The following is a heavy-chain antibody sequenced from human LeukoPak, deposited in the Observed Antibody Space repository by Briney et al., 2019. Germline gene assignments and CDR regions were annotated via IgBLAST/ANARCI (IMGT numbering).Heavy chain of an antibody. CDR2: ISTDGSST. D-gene: IGHD6-19*01. J-gene: IGHJ4*02. CDR3: AKDQEVAVAAKNFDY. CDR1: GFTFSIFW. Sequence: GGSLRLSCAASGFTFSIFWMHWVRQAPGKGLVWVSRISTDGSSTSYADSVKGRFTISRDNAKNTLYLQMNSLRAEDTAVYYCAKDQEVAVAAKNFDYWGQGTLVTVSS. V-gene: IGHV3-74*01.